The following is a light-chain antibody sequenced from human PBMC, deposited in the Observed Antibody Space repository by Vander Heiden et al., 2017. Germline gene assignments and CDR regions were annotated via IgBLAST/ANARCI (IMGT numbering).Light chain of an antibody. CDR3: QQSYSTPLT. V-gene: IGKV1-39*01. Sequence: DIQMTQSPSSLSASVGDRVTITCRASQSISSYLNWYQQKPGKAPQLLIYAASSLQSVVPSRFSGSGSGTDFTLTINSLQPEDFATYYCQQSYSTPLTFGGGTKVEIK. CDR2: AAS. J-gene: IGKJ4*01. CDR1: QSISSY.